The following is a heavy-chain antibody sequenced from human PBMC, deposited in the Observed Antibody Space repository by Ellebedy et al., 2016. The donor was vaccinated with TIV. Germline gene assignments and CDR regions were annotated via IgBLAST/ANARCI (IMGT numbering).Heavy chain of an antibody. V-gene: IGHV1-18*04. J-gene: IGHJ4*02. CDR3: ARGRYSEYDYSDY. Sequence: AASVKVSCKASGDTSATSGFSWMRQAPGQGLEWMGWISAYSGKTNYAQKFQGRVTLTTDTSTVTVHMELRSLRSDDTAVYYCARGRYSEYDYSDYWGQGTLVTVSS. CDR2: ISAYSGKT. CDR1: GDTSATSG. D-gene: IGHD5-12*01.